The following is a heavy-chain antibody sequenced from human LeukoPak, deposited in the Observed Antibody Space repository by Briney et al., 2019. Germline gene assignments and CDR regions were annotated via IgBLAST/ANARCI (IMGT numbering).Heavy chain of an antibody. Sequence: SETLSLTCAVYGGSFSGYYWSWIRQPPGKGLEWIGEINHSGSTNYNPSLKSRVTISVDTSKNQFSLKLSSVTAADTAVYYCARGIRITIFGVPPRFDPWGQGTLVTVSS. V-gene: IGHV4-34*01. CDR2: INHSGST. CDR3: ARGIRITIFGVPPRFDP. J-gene: IGHJ5*02. CDR1: GGSFSGYY. D-gene: IGHD3-3*01.